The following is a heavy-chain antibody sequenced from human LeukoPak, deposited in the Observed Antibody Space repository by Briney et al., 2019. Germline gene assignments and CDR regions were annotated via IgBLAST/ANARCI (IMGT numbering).Heavy chain of an antibody. V-gene: IGHV1-69*04. D-gene: IGHD5-24*01. CDR3: ASSHGDGYNSDY. J-gene: IGHJ4*02. Sequence: ASVKVSCKASGGTFSSYAIIWVRQAPEQGLEWMGRIIPILGIANYAQKFQGRVTITADKSTSTAYMELSSLRSEDTAVYYCASSHGDGYNSDYWGQGTLVTVSS. CDR1: GGTFSSYA. CDR2: IIPILGIA.